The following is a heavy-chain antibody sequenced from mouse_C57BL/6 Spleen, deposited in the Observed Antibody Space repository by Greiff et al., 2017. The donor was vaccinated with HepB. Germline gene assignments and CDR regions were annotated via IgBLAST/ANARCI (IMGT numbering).Heavy chain of an antibody. CDR2: IDPSDSYT. CDR3: ARRDGSRDPFAY. Sequence: VQLQQPGAELVKPGASVKLSCKASGYTFTSYWMQWVKQRPGQGLEWIGEIDPSDSYTNYNQKFKGKATLTVDTSSSTAYMQLSSLTSEDSAVYYCARRDGSRDPFAYWGQGTLVTVSA. D-gene: IGHD1-1*01. CDR1: GYTFTSYW. J-gene: IGHJ3*01. V-gene: IGHV1-50*01.